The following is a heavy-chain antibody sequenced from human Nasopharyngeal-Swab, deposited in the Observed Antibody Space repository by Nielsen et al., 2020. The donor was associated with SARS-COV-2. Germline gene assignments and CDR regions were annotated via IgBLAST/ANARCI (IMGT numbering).Heavy chain of an antibody. J-gene: IGHJ5*02. D-gene: IGHD3-3*01. V-gene: IGHV4-34*01. CDR2: INHSGST. Sequence: SETLSLTCAVYGGSFSGYYWSWIRQPPGKGLEWIGEINHSGSTNYNPSLKSRVTISVDTSKNQFSLKLSSVTAADTAVYYYARGVKYDFWSGIRKYNWFDPWGQGTLVTVSS. CDR3: ARGVKYDFWSGIRKYNWFDP. CDR1: GGSFSGYY.